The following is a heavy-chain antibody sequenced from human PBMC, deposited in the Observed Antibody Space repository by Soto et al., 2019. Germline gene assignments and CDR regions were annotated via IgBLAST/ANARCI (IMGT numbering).Heavy chain of an antibody. Sequence: ASVHVSCKASGYTFTSYGIIWVRQAPGQGLEWMGWISAYNGNTNYAQKLQGRVTMTTDTSTSTAYMELRSLRSDDTAVYYCARDFHITGTTSGPWGQGTLVTVSA. D-gene: IGHD1-20*01. CDR1: GYTFTSYG. V-gene: IGHV1-18*04. CDR3: ARDFHITGTTSGP. J-gene: IGHJ5*02. CDR2: ISAYNGNT.